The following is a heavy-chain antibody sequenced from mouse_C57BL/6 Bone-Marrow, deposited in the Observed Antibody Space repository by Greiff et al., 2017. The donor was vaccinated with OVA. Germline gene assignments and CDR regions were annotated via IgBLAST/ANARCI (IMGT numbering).Heavy chain of an antibody. CDR1: GSTFTSYW. Sequence: QVQLQQSGAELAKPGASVKRSCKASGSTFTSYWMTGVKQRPGRGLEWMGYINPRRGYTKSNQKLKDKATLTADKSSSTADMQLSSLTYEDSAVYYCARWLLLSHYFDYWGQGTTLTVSS. CDR2: INPRRGYT. V-gene: IGHV1-7*01. D-gene: IGHD1-1*02. CDR3: ARWLLLSHYFDY. J-gene: IGHJ2*01.